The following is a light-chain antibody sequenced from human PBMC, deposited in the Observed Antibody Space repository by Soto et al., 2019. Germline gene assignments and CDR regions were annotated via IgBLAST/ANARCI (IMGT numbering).Light chain of an antibody. CDR1: SSNIGSIT. J-gene: IGLJ2*01. CDR2: SNN. CDR3: AAWDDSLNGRV. Sequence: QSVLTQPPSASGTPGQRVTISCSGSSSNIGSITVNWYQQLPGTAPKLLIYSNNQRPSGVPDRFSGSKSGTSASLAISGLQSEDEADYYCAAWDDSLNGRVFGGGTKVTVL. V-gene: IGLV1-44*01.